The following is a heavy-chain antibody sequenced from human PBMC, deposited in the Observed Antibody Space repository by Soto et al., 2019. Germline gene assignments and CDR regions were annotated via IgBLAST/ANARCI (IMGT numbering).Heavy chain of an antibody. V-gene: IGHV5-51*01. CDR1: GYSFNTYW. CDR2: IYPGDSDT. CDR3: ARREGGRLDY. Sequence: KVSCKGSGYSFNTYWIGWVRQMPGKGLEWMGIIYPGDSDTRYSPSFQGQVTISVDKSISAAYLQWSSLKASDSAIYYCARREGGRLDYWGQGTMVTVSS. J-gene: IGHJ4*02.